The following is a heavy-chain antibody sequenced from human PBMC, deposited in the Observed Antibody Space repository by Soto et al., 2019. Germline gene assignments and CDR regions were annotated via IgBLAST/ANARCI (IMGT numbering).Heavy chain of an antibody. CDR1: GYTFTSYA. V-gene: IGHV1-3*01. CDR2: INAGNGNT. CDR3: ARDLLYYGSGSLYNYYYYGMDV. Sequence: ASVKVSCKASGYTFTSYAMHWVRQAPGQRLEWMGWINAGNGNTKYPQKFQGRVTITRDTSASTAYMELSSLRSEDTAVYYCARDLLYYGSGSLYNYYYYGMDVWGQGTTVTVSS. J-gene: IGHJ6*02. D-gene: IGHD3-10*01.